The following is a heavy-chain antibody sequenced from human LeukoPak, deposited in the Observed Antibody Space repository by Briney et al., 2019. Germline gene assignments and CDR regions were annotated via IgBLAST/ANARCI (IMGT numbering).Heavy chain of an antibody. Sequence: PGGSLRLSCAASGFTFSSYWMSWVRQAPGKGLEWVANIKPDGSEKYCVDSVKGRFTISRDNAKKSLYLQMNSLRAGDTAVYYCARGDFNDYGDYVDAFEIWGQGTMVTVSA. V-gene: IGHV3-7*01. D-gene: IGHD4-17*01. CDR2: IKPDGSEK. J-gene: IGHJ3*02. CDR3: ARGDFNDYGDYVDAFEI. CDR1: GFTFSSYW.